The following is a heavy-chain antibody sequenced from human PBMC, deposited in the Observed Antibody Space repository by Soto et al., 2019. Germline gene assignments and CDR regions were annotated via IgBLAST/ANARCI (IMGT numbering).Heavy chain of an antibody. V-gene: IGHV3-53*04. D-gene: IGHD6-19*01. CDR1: GFTVSSNY. Sequence: GGSLRLSCAASGFTVSSNYMSWVRQAPGKGLEWVSVIYSGGSTYYADSVKGRFTISRHNSKNTLYLQMNSLRAEDTAVYYCARVANSSGWYPFFDYWGQGTLVTVSS. CDR2: IYSGGST. J-gene: IGHJ4*02. CDR3: ARVANSSGWYPFFDY.